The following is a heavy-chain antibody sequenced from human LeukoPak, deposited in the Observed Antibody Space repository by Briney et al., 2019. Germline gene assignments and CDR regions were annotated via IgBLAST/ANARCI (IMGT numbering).Heavy chain of an antibody. V-gene: IGHV4-34*01. CDR2: INHSGST. CDR1: GGSFSGYY. CDR3: ARVPGLGARYYFDY. D-gene: IGHD6-6*01. J-gene: IGHJ4*02. Sequence: SETPSLTCAVYGGSFSGYYWSWIRQPPGEGLEWIGEINHSGSTNYNPSLKSRVTISVDTSKNQFSLKLSSVTAADTAVYYCARVPGLGARYYFDYWGQGTLVTVSS.